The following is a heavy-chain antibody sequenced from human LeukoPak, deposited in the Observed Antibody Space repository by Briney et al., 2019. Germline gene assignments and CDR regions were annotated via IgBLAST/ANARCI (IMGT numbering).Heavy chain of an antibody. D-gene: IGHD3-22*01. CDR1: GFTFSSSA. J-gene: IGHJ5*02. V-gene: IGHV3-23*01. Sequence: PGGSLRLSCAASGFTFSSSAMTWVRQAPGKGLEWVSVISGSGGTTYYADSVKGRFTLPRDNSNRTLFLEMSSLRVEDTAVYYCAREGTYYDSSGYYVSWGQGTLVTVSS. CDR2: ISGSGGTT. CDR3: AREGTYYDSSGYYVS.